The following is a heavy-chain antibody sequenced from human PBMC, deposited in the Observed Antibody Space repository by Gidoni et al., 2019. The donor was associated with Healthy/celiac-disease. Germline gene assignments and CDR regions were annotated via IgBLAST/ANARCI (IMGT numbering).Heavy chain of an antibody. D-gene: IGHD1-20*01. Sequence: QLQLPESGPGLVKPSETLSLTCTVSGGSISSSSYYWGWFRQPPGKGLEWIGSIYYSGSTYYNPALKSRGSISVDTAKNQFSLKLSSVTAADTAVYYCASNNRNDVDYYYGMDVWGQGTTVTVSS. CDR1: GGSISSSSYY. CDR2: IYYSGST. CDR3: ASNNRNDVDYYYGMDV. V-gene: IGHV4-39*01. J-gene: IGHJ6*02.